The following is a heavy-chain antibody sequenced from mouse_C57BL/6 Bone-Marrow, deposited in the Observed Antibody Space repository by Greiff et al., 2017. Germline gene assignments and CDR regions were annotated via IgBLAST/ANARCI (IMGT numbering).Heavy chain of an antibody. CDR2: IYPGSGST. J-gene: IGHJ1*03. CDR1: GYTFTSYW. V-gene: IGHV1-55*01. D-gene: IGHD2-5*01. Sequence: QVQLQQPGAELVKPGASVKMSCKASGYTFTSYWITWVKQRPGQGLEWIGDIYPGSGSTNYNEKFKSKATMTVDTSSSTAYMQLSSLTSEDAAVYYCARPYDSNDWYFDVWGTGTTVTVSS. CDR3: ARPYDSNDWYFDV.